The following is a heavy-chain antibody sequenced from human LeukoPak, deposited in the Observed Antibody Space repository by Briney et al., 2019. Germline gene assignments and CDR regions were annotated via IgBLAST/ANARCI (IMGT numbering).Heavy chain of an antibody. J-gene: IGHJ4*02. CDR2: IRYDGSNK. V-gene: IGHV3-30*02. Sequence: GSLRLSCAASGFTFSSYGMHWVRQAPGKGLEWVAFIRYDGSNKYYADSVKGRFTISRDNSKNTLYLQMNSLRAEDTAVYYCAKDLEIVGATMDYWGQGTLVTVSS. CDR3: AKDLEIVGATMDY. CDR1: GFTFSSYG. D-gene: IGHD1-26*01.